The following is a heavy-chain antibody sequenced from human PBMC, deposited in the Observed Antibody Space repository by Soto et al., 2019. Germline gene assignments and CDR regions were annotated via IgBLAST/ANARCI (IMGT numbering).Heavy chain of an antibody. D-gene: IGHD3-3*01. CDR1: GYSFTSYW. Sequence: GESLKISCKGSGYSFTSYWIGWVRQMPGKGLEWMGIIYPGDSDTRYSPSFQGQVTISADKSISTAYLQWSSLKASDTAMYYCARSYYEIFGVGVYYFDYWGQGTLVTVSS. CDR2: IYPGDSDT. V-gene: IGHV5-51*01. CDR3: ARSYYEIFGVGVYYFDY. J-gene: IGHJ4*02.